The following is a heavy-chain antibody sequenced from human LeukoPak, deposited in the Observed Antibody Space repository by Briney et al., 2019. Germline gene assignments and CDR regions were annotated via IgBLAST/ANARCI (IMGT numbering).Heavy chain of an antibody. Sequence: SVKVSCKASGGTFSSYAISWVRQAPGQGLEWMGGIIPIFGTANYAQKFQGRVTITADKSTSTAYMELSSLRSEDTAVYYCAREPGYGGNRGAFDIWGQGTMVTVSS. V-gene: IGHV1-69*06. CDR3: AREPGYGGNRGAFDI. J-gene: IGHJ3*02. CDR1: GGTFSSYA. CDR2: IIPIFGTA. D-gene: IGHD4-23*01.